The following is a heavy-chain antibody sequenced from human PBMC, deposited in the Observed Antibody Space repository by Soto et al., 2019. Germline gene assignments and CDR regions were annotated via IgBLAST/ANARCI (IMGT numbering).Heavy chain of an antibody. CDR3: ARGRYGDY. CDR1: GYAFTTYG. CDR2: ISAHNGNI. D-gene: IGHD1-1*01. J-gene: IGHJ4*02. V-gene: IGHV1-18*01. Sequence: QVHLVQSGAEVKKPGASVKVSCKGSGYAFTTYGITWVRQAPGQGLEWMGWISAHNGNINYAQKLQGRVTVTRDTSPSTAYLELRSLRSDATAVYYCARGRYGDYWGQGALVTVSS.